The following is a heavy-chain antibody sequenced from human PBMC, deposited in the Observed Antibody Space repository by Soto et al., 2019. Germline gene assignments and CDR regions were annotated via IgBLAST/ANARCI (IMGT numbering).Heavy chain of an antibody. Sequence: EVQLVESGGGLVQPGRSLRLSCAASGFTFDDYAMHWVRQAPGKGLEWVSGISWNSGSIGYADSVKGRFTISRDNAKNSLYLQMNSLRAEDTALYYCAKGYRWGYPFDYWGQGTLVTVSS. D-gene: IGHD3-16*01. CDR2: ISWNSGSI. V-gene: IGHV3-9*01. CDR3: AKGYRWGYPFDY. J-gene: IGHJ4*02. CDR1: GFTFDDYA.